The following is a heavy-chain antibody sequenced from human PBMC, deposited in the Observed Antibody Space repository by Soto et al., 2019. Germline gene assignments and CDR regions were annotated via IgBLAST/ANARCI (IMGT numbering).Heavy chain of an antibody. D-gene: IGHD7-27*01. CDR3: ARHLTGGPYYFDY. Sequence: SETLSLTCTVSGGSISSGDYYWSWIRQPPGKGLEWIGYIYYSGSTYYNPSLKSRVTISVDTSKNQFSLKLSSVTAADTAVYYCARHLTGGPYYFDYWGQGTLVTVSS. CDR1: GGSISSGDYY. V-gene: IGHV4-30-4*01. J-gene: IGHJ4*02. CDR2: IYYSGST.